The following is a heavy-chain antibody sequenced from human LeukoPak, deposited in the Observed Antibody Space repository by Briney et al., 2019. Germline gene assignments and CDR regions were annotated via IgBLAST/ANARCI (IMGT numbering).Heavy chain of an antibody. Sequence: ASVKVSCKASGYTFTSYDINWVRQATGQGLEWMGWMNPNSGNTGYAQKFQGRVTMTRNTSISTAYMELSSLGSEDTAVYYCARATFPDDYVWGSYRLFDYWGQGTLVTVSS. V-gene: IGHV1-8*01. D-gene: IGHD3-16*02. CDR1: GYTFTSYD. J-gene: IGHJ4*02. CDR2: MNPNSGNT. CDR3: ARATFPDDYVWGSYRLFDY.